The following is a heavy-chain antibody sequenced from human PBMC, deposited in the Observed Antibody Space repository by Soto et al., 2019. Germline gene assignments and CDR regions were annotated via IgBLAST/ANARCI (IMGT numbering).Heavy chain of an antibody. CDR2: ISDDGSTT. D-gene: IGHD1-1*01. CDR3: TRGPRVSSTGTGAH. Sequence: GSLRLSCEVSGFTFSAYWMHWVRQVPGKGLIWVSRISDDGSTTTYADSVKGRFTISRGNAKNTLYLQMNSLRADDTGLYYCTRGPRVSSTGTGAHWGQGTLVTVSS. J-gene: IGHJ4*02. V-gene: IGHV3-74*01. CDR1: GFTFSAYW.